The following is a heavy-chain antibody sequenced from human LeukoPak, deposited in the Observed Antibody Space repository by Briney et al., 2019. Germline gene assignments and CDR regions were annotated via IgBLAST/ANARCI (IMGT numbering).Heavy chain of an antibody. CDR3: VRGRNNNYYDDSGYSPY. V-gene: IGHV3-13*01. D-gene: IGHD3-22*01. CDR1: GFTFSSFD. J-gene: IGHJ4*02. CDR2: IGTLLDT. Sequence: PGGSLRLSRAASGFTFSSFDMHWVRQAPGKGLEWVSGIGTLLDTDYPDSLKGRFTISRENAKNSVFLQMNNVRAGDAAVYYCVRGRNNNYYDDSGYSPYWGQGTLVTVSS.